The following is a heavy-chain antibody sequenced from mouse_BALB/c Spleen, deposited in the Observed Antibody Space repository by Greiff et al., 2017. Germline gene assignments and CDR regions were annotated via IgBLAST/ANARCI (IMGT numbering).Heavy chain of an antibody. CDR3: AIYYDYDGDY. D-gene: IGHD2-4*01. V-gene: IGHV3-2*02. CDR1: GYSITSDYA. J-gene: IGHJ4*01. CDR2: ISYSGST. Sequence: EVKLMESGPGLVKPSQSLSLTCTVTGYSITSDYAWNWIRQFPGNKLEWMGYISYSGSTSYNPSLKSRISITRDTSKNQFFLQLNSVTTEDTATYYCAIYYDYDGDYWGQGTSVTVSS.